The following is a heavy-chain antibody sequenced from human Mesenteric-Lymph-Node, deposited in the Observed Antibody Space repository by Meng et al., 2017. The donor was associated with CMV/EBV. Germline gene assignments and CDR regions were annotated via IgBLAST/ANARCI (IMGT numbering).Heavy chain of an antibody. J-gene: IGHJ4*02. CDR2: FSGGAGGP. Sequence: FHSSAMRWVAQAPGKGVVWVSNFSGGAGGPYYADSVKGRFTISRAHSKSTLYLQMNRLGAEDTAVYCCAKGSGSSGWSIFDYWGQGTLVTVSS. V-gene: IGHV3-23*01. D-gene: IGHD6-19*01. CDR1: FHSSA. CDR3: AKGSGSSGWSIFDY.